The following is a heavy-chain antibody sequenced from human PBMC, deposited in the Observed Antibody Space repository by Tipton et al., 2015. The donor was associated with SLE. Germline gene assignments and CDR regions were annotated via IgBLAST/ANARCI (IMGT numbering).Heavy chain of an antibody. CDR2: IYYSGST. Sequence: LRLSCTVSGGSISSSSHYWSWIRQPPGKGLEWIGYIYYSGSTNYNPSLKSRVTISVDTSKNQFSLKLSSVTAADTAVYYCARENGEEWELLSYFDYWGQGTLVTVSS. J-gene: IGHJ4*02. D-gene: IGHD1-26*01. V-gene: IGHV4-61*01. CDR3: ARENGEEWELLSYFDY. CDR1: GGSISSSSHY.